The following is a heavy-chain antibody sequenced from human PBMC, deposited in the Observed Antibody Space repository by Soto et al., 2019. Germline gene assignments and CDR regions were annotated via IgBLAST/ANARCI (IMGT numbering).Heavy chain of an antibody. V-gene: IGHV1-18*01. D-gene: IGHD6-19*01. CDR2: ISPHNDRT. Sequence: ASVKISCKASGYNFTSYGISWVRQAPGQGLEWMGWISPHNDRTKYARRFQDRVTMTTETPTSTVYMELGSLRSDDTAVYYCARDLYYSSGRYFDHDAFDIWGEGTVVTVSS. J-gene: IGHJ3*02. CDR1: GYNFTSYG. CDR3: ARDLYYSSGRYFDHDAFDI.